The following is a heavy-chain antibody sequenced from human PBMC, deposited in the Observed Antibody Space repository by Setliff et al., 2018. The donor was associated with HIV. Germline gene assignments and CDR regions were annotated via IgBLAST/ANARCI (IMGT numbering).Heavy chain of an antibody. Sequence: PSETLSLTCAVYGGSFSGYFWSWIRQPPGKGLEWIGSIYYSGSTYYNPSLKSRVTISVDTSKNQFSLKLSSVTAADTAVYYCARDYCGGDCYFPYYYYGMDVWGQGTTVTVSS. J-gene: IGHJ6*02. CDR3: ARDYCGGDCYFPYYYYGMDV. CDR1: GGSFSGYF. CDR2: IYYSGST. D-gene: IGHD2-21*02. V-gene: IGHV4-34*01.